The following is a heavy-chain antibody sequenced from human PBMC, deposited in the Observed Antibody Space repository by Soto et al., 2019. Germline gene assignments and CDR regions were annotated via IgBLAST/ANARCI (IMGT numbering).Heavy chain of an antibody. CDR2: FGGDENYT. CDR3: GNFKVLRLPRRAIDA. D-gene: IGHD2-21*02. V-gene: IGHV3-74*01. CDR1: GFSVKRYW. J-gene: IGHJ6*02. Sequence: GGSLRLSCGASGFSVKRYWMHWVRQAPGKGLVWLSRFGGDENYTDYADSVRGRFTISRDIAKNTIYLQMNSLRAEDTAVYYCGNFKVLRLPRRAIDARGPATSLTVS.